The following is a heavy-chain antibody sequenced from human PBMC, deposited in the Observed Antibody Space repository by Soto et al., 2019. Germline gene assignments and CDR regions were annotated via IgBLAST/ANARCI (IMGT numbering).Heavy chain of an antibody. V-gene: IGHV4-38-2*01. CDR1: GYSISSGYY. CDR2: IYHSGST. Sequence: SETLSLTCAVSGYSISSGYYWGWIRQPPGKGLEWIGSIYHSGSTYYNPSLKSRVTISVDTYKNKFSLKLSSVTAADTAVYYCASRIAARPFFDYWGQGTLVTVSS. J-gene: IGHJ4*02. CDR3: ASRIAARPFFDY. D-gene: IGHD6-6*01.